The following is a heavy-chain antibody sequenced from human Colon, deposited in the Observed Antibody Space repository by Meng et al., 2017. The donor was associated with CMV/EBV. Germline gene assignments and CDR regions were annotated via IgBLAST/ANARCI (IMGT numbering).Heavy chain of an antibody. CDR2: IYGDNTT. J-gene: IGHJ4*02. Sequence: GEALKISCAASGFSVSSNYMNWVRQAPGKGLEWVSVIYGDNTTHYADSVKGRFTISRDNSKNTLYLQMNSLRAEDTAVYYCARDARGYCSGGSCLYWGQGTLVTVSS. D-gene: IGHD2-15*01. CDR1: GFSVSSNY. CDR3: ARDARGYCSGGSCLY. V-gene: IGHV3-66*02.